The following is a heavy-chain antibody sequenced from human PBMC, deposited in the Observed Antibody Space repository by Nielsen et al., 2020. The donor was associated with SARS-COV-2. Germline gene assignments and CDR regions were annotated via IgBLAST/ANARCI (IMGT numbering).Heavy chain of an antibody. V-gene: IGHV3-23*01. CDR2: ISGSGGST. J-gene: IGHJ4*02. CDR1: GFTFSDYY. Sequence: GESLKISCAASGFTFSDYYMSWVRQAPGKGLEWVSAISGSGGSTYYADSVKGRFTISRDNSKNTLYLQMNSLRAEDTAVYYCSKDSSVTRRVLGYFDYWGQGTLVTVSS. CDR3: SKDSSVTRRVLGYFDY. D-gene: IGHD4-17*01.